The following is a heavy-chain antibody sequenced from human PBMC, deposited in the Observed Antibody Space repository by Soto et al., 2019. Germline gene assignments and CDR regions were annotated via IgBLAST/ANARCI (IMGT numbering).Heavy chain of an antibody. CDR1: GFTFSIYA. CDR2: IRGSGGTT. Sequence: EVQLLESGGVLVQPGGSLRLSCAASGFTFSIYAMTWVRQAPGKGLEWVSTIRGSGGTTYYADSVQGRFTISRDNSMNTLFLHMNSLRAEDTAIYYCAKGGYTSPFDYWGLGTLVTVSS. D-gene: IGHD5-12*01. J-gene: IGHJ4*02. CDR3: AKGGYTSPFDY. V-gene: IGHV3-23*01.